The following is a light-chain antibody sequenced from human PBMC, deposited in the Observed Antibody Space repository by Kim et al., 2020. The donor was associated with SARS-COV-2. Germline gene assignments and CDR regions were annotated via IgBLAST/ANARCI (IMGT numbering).Light chain of an antibody. V-gene: IGKV1-5*03. CDR2: KAS. CDR1: QSISSW. J-gene: IGKJ1*01. CDR3: QQYSSYWT. Sequence: DIQMTQSPSTLSASVGDRVTITCRASQSISSWLAWYQQKPGKAPKLLISKASSLESGVPSRFSGSGSETEFTLTISSLQPDDFATYYCQQYSSYWTFDQGTKVDIK.